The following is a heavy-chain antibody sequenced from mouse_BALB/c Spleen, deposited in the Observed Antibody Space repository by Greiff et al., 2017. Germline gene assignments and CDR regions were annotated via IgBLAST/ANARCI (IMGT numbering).Heavy chain of an antibody. D-gene: IGHD2-2*01. Sequence: QVQLKESGAELVRPGTSVKVSCKASGYAFTNYLIEWVKQRPGQGLEWIGVINPGSGGTNYNEKFKGKATLTADKSSSTAYMQLSSLTSDDSAVYFCARTAYGYAFAYWGQGTLVTVSA. J-gene: IGHJ3*01. CDR2: INPGSGGT. CDR1: GYAFTNYL. V-gene: IGHV1-54*01. CDR3: ARTAYGYAFAY.